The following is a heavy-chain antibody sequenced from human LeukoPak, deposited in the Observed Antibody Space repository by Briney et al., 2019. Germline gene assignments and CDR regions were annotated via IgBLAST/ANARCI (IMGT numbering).Heavy chain of an antibody. V-gene: IGHV3-15*01. CDR3: TPDLMDV. CDR1: GFPSTNAW. CDR2: IKSKTDGGTA. Sequence: PGGSLRLSCVVSGFPSTNAWMSWVRQAPGKGLERVGRIKSKTDGGTADYAAPVRGRFTMWRDDARSALYLQMNSLQTEDTAVYYCTPDLMDVWGKGTTVTVS. J-gene: IGHJ6*03.